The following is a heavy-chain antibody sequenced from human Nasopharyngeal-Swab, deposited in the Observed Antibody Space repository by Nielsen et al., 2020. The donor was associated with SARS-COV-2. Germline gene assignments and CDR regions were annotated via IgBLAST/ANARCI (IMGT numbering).Heavy chain of an antibody. V-gene: IGHV3-11*05. J-gene: IGHJ5*02. CDR1: GFTFSDYY. D-gene: IGHD3-22*01. Sequence: GESLKISCAASGFTFSDYYMSWIRQAPGKGLEWVSYISSSSSYTNYADSVKGRFTISRDNAKNSLYLQMNSLRAEDTAVYYCAKDPLTMIVVGGWFDPWGQGTLVTVSS. CDR3: AKDPLTMIVVGGWFDP. CDR2: ISSSSSYT.